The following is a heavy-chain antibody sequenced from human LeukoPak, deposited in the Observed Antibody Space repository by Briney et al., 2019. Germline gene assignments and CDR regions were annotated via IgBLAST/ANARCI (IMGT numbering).Heavy chain of an antibody. CDR2: INHNGGT. CDR3: ARRGSYPNAFDI. Sequence: SETLSLTCAVYGGSFTGFYWSWIRQSPGRGLEWIGEINHNGGTNYTPSLKSRVTISLDMSKNQFSLKLSSVTAADTAVYFCARRGSYPNAFDIWGQGAMITVSS. D-gene: IGHD6-6*01. V-gene: IGHV4-34*01. CDR1: GGSFTGFY. J-gene: IGHJ3*02.